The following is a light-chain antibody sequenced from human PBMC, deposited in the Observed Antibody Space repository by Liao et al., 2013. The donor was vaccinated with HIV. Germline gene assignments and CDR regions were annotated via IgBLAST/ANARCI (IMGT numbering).Light chain of an antibody. Sequence: SYELTQPPSVSVSPGQTARITCSGAALPIQYAYWYQQKPGQAPLLLIYKDNERPSGIPERFSASTSGTTATLTISGVQAEDEADFYCQSADNSGTYVIFGGGTRLTVL. CDR2: KDN. J-gene: IGLJ2*01. CDR1: ALPIQY. CDR3: QSADNSGTYVI. V-gene: IGLV3-25*03.